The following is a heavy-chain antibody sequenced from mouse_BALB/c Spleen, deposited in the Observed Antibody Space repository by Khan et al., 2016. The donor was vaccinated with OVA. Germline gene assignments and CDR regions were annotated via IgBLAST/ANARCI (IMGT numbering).Heavy chain of an antibody. CDR2: ISDSGST. Sequence: EVQLVESGPGLVKPSQSLSLTCTVTGYSITTNYAWDWIRQFPGNKLEWMGYISDSGSTSYNPSLKSRSPMTRDTSKNQFFLQLNSVTTEDTATYYCARENYYGYAVDYWGQGTSVTVSS. CDR1: GYSITTNYA. CDR3: ARENYYGYAVDY. D-gene: IGHD1-1*01. V-gene: IGHV3-2*02. J-gene: IGHJ4*01.